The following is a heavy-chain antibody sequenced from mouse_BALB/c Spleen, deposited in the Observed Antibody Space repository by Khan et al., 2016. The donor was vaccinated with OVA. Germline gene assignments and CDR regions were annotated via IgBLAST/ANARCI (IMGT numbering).Heavy chain of an antibody. V-gene: IGHV7-3*02. J-gene: IGHJ2*01. CDR2: IANKADGYRT. CDR1: GFTFTDYY. D-gene: IGHD2-5*01. Sequence: EVELVESGGGLVQPGGSLRLSCATSGFTFTDYYMTWVRQPPGEALEWLGFIANKADGYRTEYSSSVKGRFTFSSDTSQNILYLQMTTLRPEDSGTYYCARDQVRSYFDYWGQGTTLTVSS. CDR3: ARDQVRSYFDY.